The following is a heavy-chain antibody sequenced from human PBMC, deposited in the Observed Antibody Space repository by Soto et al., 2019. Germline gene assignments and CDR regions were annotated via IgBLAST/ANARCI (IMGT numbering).Heavy chain of an antibody. V-gene: IGHV1-69*12. CDR3: ATLPRVMLPTLEGGLDV. D-gene: IGHD3-10*02. CDR2: ITPIVGTT. J-gene: IGHJ6*02. Sequence: VQLVQSGAEVKKAGSSVKVSCKSSGGTFSSYVISWVRQAPGRGLEWMGGITPIVGTTNYAQKFEGRVTITAVESTTTAYLELNSLISEDTAVYYCATLPRVMLPTLEGGLDVWGQGTTVTVFS. CDR1: GGTFSSYV.